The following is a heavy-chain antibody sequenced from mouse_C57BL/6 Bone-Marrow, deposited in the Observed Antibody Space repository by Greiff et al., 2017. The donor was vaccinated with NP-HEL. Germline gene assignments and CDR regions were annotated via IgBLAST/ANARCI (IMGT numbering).Heavy chain of an antibody. CDR1: GYTFTGYW. J-gene: IGHJ2*01. V-gene: IGHV1-9*01. D-gene: IGHD1-1*01. CDR3: ARERAITTVVATDFDY. CDR2: ILPGSGST. Sequence: QVQLQQSGAELMKPGASVKLSCKATGYTFTGYWIEWVKQRPGHGLEWIGEILPGSGSTNYNEKFKGTATFTADTSSNTAYMQLSSLTTEDSAIYYCARERAITTVVATDFDYWGQGTTLTVSS.